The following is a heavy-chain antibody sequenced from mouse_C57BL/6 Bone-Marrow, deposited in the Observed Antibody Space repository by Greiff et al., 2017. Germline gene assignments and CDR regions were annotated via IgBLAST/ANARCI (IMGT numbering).Heavy chain of an antibody. Sequence: EVQRVESGPGLVKPSQSLSLTCSVTGYSITSGYYWNWIRQFPGNKLEWMGYISYGGSNNYNPSLKNRISITRDTSKNQFFLKLNSVTTEDTATYYCARDQDDYDGAYWGQGTLVTVSA. CDR1: GYSITSGYY. D-gene: IGHD2-4*01. J-gene: IGHJ3*01. CDR3: ARDQDDYDGAY. CDR2: ISYGGSN. V-gene: IGHV3-6*01.